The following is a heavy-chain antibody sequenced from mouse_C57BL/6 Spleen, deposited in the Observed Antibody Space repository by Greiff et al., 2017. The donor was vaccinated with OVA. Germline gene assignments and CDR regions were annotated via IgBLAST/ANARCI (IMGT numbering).Heavy chain of an antibody. CDR2: ISSGSSTI. CDR3: ARRNDYDEDYYYAMDY. J-gene: IGHJ4*01. CDR1: GFTFSDYG. Sequence: EVQLQQSGGGLVKPGGSLKLSCAASGFTFSDYGMHWVRQAPEKGLEWVAYISSGSSTIYYADTVKGRFTISRDNAKNTLFLQMTSLRSEDTAMYYCARRNDYDEDYYYAMDYWGQGTSVTVSS. D-gene: IGHD2-4*01. V-gene: IGHV5-17*01.